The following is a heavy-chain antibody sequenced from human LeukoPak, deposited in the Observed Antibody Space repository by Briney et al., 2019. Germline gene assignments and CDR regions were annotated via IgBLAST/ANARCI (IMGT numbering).Heavy chain of an antibody. CDR3: ARAIAVAGIGAFDI. D-gene: IGHD6-19*01. V-gene: IGHV1-46*01. CDR2: INPSGGST. CDR1: GYTFTSYG. J-gene: IGHJ3*02. Sequence: ASVKVSCKASGYTFTSYGISWVRQAPGQGLEWMGIINPSGGSTSYAQKFQGRVTMTRDMSTSTVYMELSSLRSEDTAVYYCARAIAVAGIGAFDIWGQGTTVTVSS.